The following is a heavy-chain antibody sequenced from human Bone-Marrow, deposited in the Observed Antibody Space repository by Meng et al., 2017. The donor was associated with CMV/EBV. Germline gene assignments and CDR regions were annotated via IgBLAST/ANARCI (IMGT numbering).Heavy chain of an antibody. Sequence: GGSLRLSCAASGFTFSDHYMDWVRQAPGKGLEWVGRTRNKANSYTTEYAASVKGRFTISRDSSKNSLYLQMNSLSTEDTAVYYCAREGDLVGANSEWGQGTLVPVSS. CDR2: TRNKANSYTT. J-gene: IGHJ4*02. D-gene: IGHD1-26*01. CDR1: GFTFSDHY. V-gene: IGHV3-72*01. CDR3: AREGDLVGANSE.